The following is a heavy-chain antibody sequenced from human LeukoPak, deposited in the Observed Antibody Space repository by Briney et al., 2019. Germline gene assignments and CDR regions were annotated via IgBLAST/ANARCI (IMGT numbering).Heavy chain of an antibody. D-gene: IGHD6-13*01. J-gene: IGHJ4*02. CDR1: GFIFSSYG. Sequence: PGGSLRLSCAASGFIFSSYGMHWVRQAPGKGLEWVAVISYDGSNKYYADSVKGRFTISRDNSKNTLYLQMNSLRAEDTAVHYCAKDWGYSSGWYASAHFDYWGQGTLVTVSS. CDR3: AKDWGYSSGWYASAHFDY. CDR2: ISYDGSNK. V-gene: IGHV3-30*18.